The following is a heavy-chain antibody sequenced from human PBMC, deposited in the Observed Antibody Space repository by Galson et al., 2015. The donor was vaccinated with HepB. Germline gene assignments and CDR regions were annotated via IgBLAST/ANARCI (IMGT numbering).Heavy chain of an antibody. V-gene: IGHV3-30*19. D-gene: IGHD3-16*01. CDR3: ARGGSDEQLDH. CDR1: GFSFSHYP. J-gene: IGHJ4*02. CDR2: ISYDGDNK. Sequence: SLRLSCAASGFSFSHYPMHWVRQAPGKGLEWVTFISYDGDNKTYADSVKGRFTISRDDSKNTLYLQMNALRADDSAVYFCARGGSDEQLDHWGQGTLVTVSP.